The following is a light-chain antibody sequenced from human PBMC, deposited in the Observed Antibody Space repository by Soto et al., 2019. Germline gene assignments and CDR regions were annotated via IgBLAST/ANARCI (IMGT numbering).Light chain of an antibody. V-gene: IGLV2-8*01. CDR1: SSDVGGYNY. J-gene: IGLJ2*01. CDR2: EVT. CDR3: SSYAGSNNVG. Sequence: QSVLSQPPSASGSPGQSVTISCTGTSSDVGGYNYVSWYQHHPGKAPKLMIYEVTKRPSGVPDRFSGSKSGNTASLTVSGLQAEDDSDYYCSSYAGSNNVGFGGGTKRTVL.